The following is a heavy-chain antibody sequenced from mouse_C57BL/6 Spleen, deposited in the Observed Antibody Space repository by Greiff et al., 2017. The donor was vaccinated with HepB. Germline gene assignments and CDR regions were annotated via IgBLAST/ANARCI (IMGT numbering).Heavy chain of an antibody. Sequence: EVKLMESGPGLVKPSQSLSLTCSVTGYSITSGYYWNWIRQFPGNKLEWMGCISYDGSNNYNPSLKNRISITRDTSKNQFFLKLNSVTTEDTATYYWAREDGSSYLDYWGQGTTLTVSS. J-gene: IGHJ2*01. CDR2: ISYDGSN. CDR1: GYSITSGYY. D-gene: IGHD1-1*01. CDR3: AREDGSSYLDY. V-gene: IGHV3-6*01.